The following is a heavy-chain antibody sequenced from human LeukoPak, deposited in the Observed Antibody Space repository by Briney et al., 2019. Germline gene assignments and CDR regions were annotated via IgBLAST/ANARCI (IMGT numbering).Heavy chain of an antibody. V-gene: IGHV3-7*01. J-gene: IGHJ4*02. CDR1: GFSFTAYW. CDR3: ARFGYVAAVDV. D-gene: IGHD2-15*01. CDR2: INPAGSET. Sequence: GGSLRLSCAASGFSFTAYWMTWVRQAPGTGLEWVANINPAGSETYYVDPVKGRFSISRDNAKNLVYLQMNSLRAEDTAVYHCARFGYVAAVDVWGQGTPVTVSS.